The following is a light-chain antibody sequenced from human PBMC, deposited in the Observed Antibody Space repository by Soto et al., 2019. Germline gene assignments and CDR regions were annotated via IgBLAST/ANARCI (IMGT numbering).Light chain of an antibody. CDR3: QQYNNWPS. J-gene: IGKJ5*01. V-gene: IGKV1-5*03. CDR2: KAS. Sequence: DIQMTQSPSTLSGSVGDRVTITCRASQTISSWLAWYQQKPGKAPKLLIYKASTLKSGVPSRFSGSGSGTEFTLTIRSLQSEDFAVYYCQQYNNWPSFGQGTRLEIK. CDR1: QTISSW.